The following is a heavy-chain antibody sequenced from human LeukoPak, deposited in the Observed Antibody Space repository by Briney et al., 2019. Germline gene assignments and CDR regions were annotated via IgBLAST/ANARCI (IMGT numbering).Heavy chain of an antibody. CDR3: AREGVYDSSGYYYGRPGY. CDR2: IYHSGST. D-gene: IGHD3-22*01. J-gene: IGHJ4*02. Sequence: SETLSLTYTVSGYSISSGYYWGWIRQPPGKGLEWIGSIYHSGSTYYNPSLKSRVTISVDTSKNQFSLKLSSVTAADTAVYYCAREGVYDSSGYYYGRPGYWGQGTLVTVSS. V-gene: IGHV4-38-2*02. CDR1: GYSISSGYY.